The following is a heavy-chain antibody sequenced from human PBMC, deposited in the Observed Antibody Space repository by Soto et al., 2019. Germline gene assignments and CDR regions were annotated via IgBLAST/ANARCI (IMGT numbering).Heavy chain of an antibody. CDR1: GYMFSSHG. Sequence: QVQLLQSGAEVKEPGASVKVSCKTSGYMFSSHGLYWVRQAPGQGLEWMGWISPKSGDTNYVQSLQGSLTLSTDTSTSTAYLERRSLTSDDTAVYYRGREAGGYDWYFDLWGRGAPVTVSS. D-gene: IGHD5-12*01. CDR3: GREAGGYDWYFDL. V-gene: IGHV1-18*01. J-gene: IGHJ2*01. CDR2: ISPKSGDT.